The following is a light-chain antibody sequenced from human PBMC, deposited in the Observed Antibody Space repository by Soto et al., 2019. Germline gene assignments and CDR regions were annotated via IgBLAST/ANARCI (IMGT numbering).Light chain of an antibody. Sequence: QSALTQPRSVSVSPGQSVTISCTGTSSYVGGYNYVSWFQQHPGKAPKLMIYDVSKRPSGIPDRFSGSKSGNTASLTISGLQAEDEADYYCCSYAGSPYVFGTGTKVTVL. J-gene: IGLJ1*01. CDR3: CSYAGSPYV. CDR2: DVS. V-gene: IGLV2-11*01. CDR1: SSYVGGYNY.